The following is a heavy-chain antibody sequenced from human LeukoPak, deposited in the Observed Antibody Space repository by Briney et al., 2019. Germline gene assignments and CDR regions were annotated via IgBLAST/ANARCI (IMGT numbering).Heavy chain of an antibody. CDR1: GYNFTSYW. V-gene: IGHV5-51*01. Sequence: KPGESLQISCKGSGYNFTSYWIGWVRQLPGKGLEWMGIIYHGDSDTRYIPSFQGQVTISADKSISPAYLQWSSLKASDTAMYYCAGDYGIVGATRGAFDIWGQGTRVTVSS. D-gene: IGHD1-26*01. CDR3: AGDYGIVGATRGAFDI. J-gene: IGHJ3*02. CDR2: IYHGDSDT.